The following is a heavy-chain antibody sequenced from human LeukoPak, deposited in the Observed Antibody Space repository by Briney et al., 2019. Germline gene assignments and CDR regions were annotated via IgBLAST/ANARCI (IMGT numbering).Heavy chain of an antibody. V-gene: IGHV3-21*01. CDR3: VRHRTASDY. Sequence: GGSLRLSCAASGFTFSSYSMNWVRQAPGRGLEWVSSISPSSSYIFYSDSLKGRFTISRDNAKNSLYLQMNSLRVEDTAVYYCVRHRTASDYWGLGALVTVSS. J-gene: IGHJ4*02. CDR1: GFTFSSYS. CDR2: ISPSSSYI. D-gene: IGHD3-16*02.